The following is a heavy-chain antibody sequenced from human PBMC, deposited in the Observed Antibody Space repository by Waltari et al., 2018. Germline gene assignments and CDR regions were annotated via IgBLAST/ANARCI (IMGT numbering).Heavy chain of an antibody. CDR3: ANHRPGGLGMEV. Sequence: EGQLVESGGDLVQPGGSLRLSCADSGFTFSNFFMHWVRQAPGKGLEWVSRIKTDGSGTTYADSVQGRFTISRDNAKNTLYLQMNSLRAEDSAIYYCANHRPGGLGMEVWGPGTTVTVSS. V-gene: IGHV3-74*03. CDR2: IKTDGSGT. J-gene: IGHJ6*02. D-gene: IGHD2-15*01. CDR1: GFTFSNFF.